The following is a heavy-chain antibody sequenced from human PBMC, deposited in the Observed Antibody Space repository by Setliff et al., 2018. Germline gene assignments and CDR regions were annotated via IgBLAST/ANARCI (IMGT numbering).Heavy chain of an antibody. D-gene: IGHD3-22*01. V-gene: IGHV4-61*02. J-gene: IGHJ4*02. Sequence: SETLSLTCTVSGGSVGNSYYYWNWIRQPAGKGLEWIGRFYISGTTTYNPSLKSRVTMSADTSKNQFSLKLSSVTAADTAVYYCARGSFPYDNSGFDYWGQGFLVTVSS. CDR1: GGSVGNSYYY. CDR2: FYISGTT. CDR3: ARGSFPYDNSGFDY.